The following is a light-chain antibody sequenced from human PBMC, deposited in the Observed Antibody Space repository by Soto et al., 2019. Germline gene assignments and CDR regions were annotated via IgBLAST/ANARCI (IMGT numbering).Light chain of an antibody. J-gene: IGKJ1*01. CDR2: DAS. V-gene: IGKV3-20*01. CDR1: QSVSSSY. Sequence: EIVLTQSPGTLSLSPGERATLSCRASQSVSSSYLAWYQQKPGQAPRLLIYDASSRTTGIPDRFSGSGSGTDFTLTISGLEPEDFALYYCQQYGSSPPPFGHGTKLDI. CDR3: QQYGSSPPP.